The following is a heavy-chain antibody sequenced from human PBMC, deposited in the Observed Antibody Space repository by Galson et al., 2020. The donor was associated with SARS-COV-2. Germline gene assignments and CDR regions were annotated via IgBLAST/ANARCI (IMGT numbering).Heavy chain of an antibody. D-gene: IGHD4-17*01. V-gene: IGHV4-30-4*01. CDR2: IYYSGST. CDR1: GGSISSGDYY. J-gene: IGHJ4*02. CDR3: ARWIRFHGDQRFDY. Sequence: SQTLSLTCTVSGGSISSGDYYWSWIRQPPGKGLEWIGYIYYSGSTYYNPSLKSRVTISVDTSKNQFSLKLSSVTAADTAVYYCARWIRFHGDQRFDYWGQGTLVTVSS.